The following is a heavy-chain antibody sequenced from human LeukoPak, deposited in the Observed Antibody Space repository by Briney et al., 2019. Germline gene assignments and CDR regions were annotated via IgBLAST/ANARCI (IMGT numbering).Heavy chain of an antibody. CDR2: INSDGSST. CDR3: ASQGSDTAMVYVDY. D-gene: IGHD5-18*01. CDR1: GFTFSSYW. Sequence: PGGSLRLSCAASGFTFSSYWMHWVRQAPGKGLVWVSRINSDGSSTSYADSVKGRFTISRDNAKNTLYLQMNSLRAEDTAVYYCASQGSDTAMVYVDYWGQGTLVTVSS. V-gene: IGHV3-74*01. J-gene: IGHJ4*02.